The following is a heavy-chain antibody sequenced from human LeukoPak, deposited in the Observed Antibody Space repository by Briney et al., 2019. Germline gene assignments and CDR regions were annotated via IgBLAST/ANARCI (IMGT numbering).Heavy chain of an antibody. CDR3: AKVSWTTAARDY. J-gene: IGHJ4*02. D-gene: IGHD1-1*01. CDR1: GFTFSYYD. CDR2: STRSGGNT. V-gene: IGHV3-23*01. Sequence: PGGSRRLSCAASGFTFSYYDLSWVRQAPGKGREGVSGSTRSGGNTYYTDSVKGRFTISRDNSENTLYLQMNSLRAEDTAVYYCAKVSWTTAARDYWGQGTLVTVSS.